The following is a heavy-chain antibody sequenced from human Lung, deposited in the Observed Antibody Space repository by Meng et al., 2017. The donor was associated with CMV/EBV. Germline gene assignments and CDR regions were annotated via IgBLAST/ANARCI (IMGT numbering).Heavy chain of an antibody. CDR3: AREGPTVTPFDY. Sequence: SXTXSLXCAISGDSVSSNSAAWNWIRQSPSRGLEWLGRTYYRSKWYNDYAVSVKSRITINPDTSKNQFSLQLNSVTPEDTAVYYCAREGPTVTPFDYLGQGXLVTVSS. V-gene: IGHV6-1*01. D-gene: IGHD4-17*01. J-gene: IGHJ4*02. CDR1: GDSVSSNSAA. CDR2: TYYRSKWYN.